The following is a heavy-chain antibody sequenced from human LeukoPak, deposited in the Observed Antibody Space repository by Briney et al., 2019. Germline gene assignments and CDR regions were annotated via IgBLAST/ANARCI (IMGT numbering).Heavy chain of an antibody. CDR1: GGSISSSSYY. CDR2: IYYSGST. V-gene: IGHV4-39*07. Sequence: SETLSLTCTVSGGSISSSSYYWGWIRQPPGKGLESIGSIYYSGSTYYNPSLKSRVTISVDTSKNQFSLKLSSVTAADTAVYYCAGEPSYYCSSTSCHDAFDIWGQGTMVTVSS. D-gene: IGHD2-2*01. J-gene: IGHJ3*02. CDR3: AGEPSYYCSSTSCHDAFDI.